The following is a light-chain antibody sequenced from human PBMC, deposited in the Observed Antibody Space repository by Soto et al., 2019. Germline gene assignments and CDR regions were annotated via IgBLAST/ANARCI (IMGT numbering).Light chain of an antibody. CDR1: QDIRND. CDR2: AAS. V-gene: IGKV1-17*01. J-gene: IGKJ1*01. Sequence: PSSLSASVGDRVTITCRASQDIRNDLVWYHQKPGKAPKCLIYAASSLQSGVPSRFSGSGSGTEFTLTISSLQPEDFTTFYCLQHNSYPWTFGQGPRWIS. CDR3: LQHNSYPWT.